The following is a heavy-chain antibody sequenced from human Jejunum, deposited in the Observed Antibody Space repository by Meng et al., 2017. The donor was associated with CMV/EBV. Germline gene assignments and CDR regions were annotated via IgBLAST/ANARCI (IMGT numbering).Heavy chain of an antibody. D-gene: IGHD3-10*01. CDR3: AQTGARGFGAGYGMDV. Sequence: TFSDYYMTWIRQAPGKGLEWIAYINGSGTPTYYADSVKGRFTISRDNAKNSLYLQMNSLRAEDTALYYCAQTGARGFGAGYGMDVWGQGTTVTVSS. V-gene: IGHV3-11*01. J-gene: IGHJ6*02. CDR2: INGSGTPT. CDR1: TFSDYY.